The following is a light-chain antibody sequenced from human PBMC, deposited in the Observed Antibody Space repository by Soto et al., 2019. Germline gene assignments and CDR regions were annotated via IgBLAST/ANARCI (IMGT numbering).Light chain of an antibody. CDR2: GAS. Sequence: EIVRTQSPGTVSVSPGERATLSCRASQSVSNNLAWYQQKPGQAPRLLIYGASTRATGIPARFSGSGSGTEFTLTISSLQSEDFAVYYCQQYNNWPLAFGQGTKVDIK. J-gene: IGKJ1*01. CDR1: QSVSNN. V-gene: IGKV3-15*01. CDR3: QQYNNWPLA.